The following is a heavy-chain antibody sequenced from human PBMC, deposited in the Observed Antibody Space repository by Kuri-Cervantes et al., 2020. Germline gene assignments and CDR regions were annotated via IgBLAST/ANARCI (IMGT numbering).Heavy chain of an antibody. CDR1: GGSFSGYY. D-gene: IGHD2-21*02. CDR3: ARVWGAYCGGDCYSSNDY. CDR2: ISSSSSYI. J-gene: IGHJ4*02. Sequence: LSLTCAVYGGSFSGYYWSWIRQPPGKGLEWVSSISSSSSYIYYADSVKGRFTISRDNAKNSLYLQMNSLRAEDTAVYYCARVWGAYCGGDCYSSNDYWGQGTLVTVSS. V-gene: IGHV3-11*01.